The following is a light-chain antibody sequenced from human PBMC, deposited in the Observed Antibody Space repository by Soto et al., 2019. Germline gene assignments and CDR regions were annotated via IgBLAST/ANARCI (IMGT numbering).Light chain of an antibody. J-gene: IGKJ4*01. CDR1: QSVSNN. Sequence: EIVMTQSPATLSVSPGERATLSCRASQSVSNNLAWYQQKPGQAPRLLIYFASTRATEIPARFSGSGSGTEFTLTISSLQSEDFAVYYCQQYNKWPLTFGGGTKVETK. CDR3: QQYNKWPLT. CDR2: FAS. V-gene: IGKV3-15*01.